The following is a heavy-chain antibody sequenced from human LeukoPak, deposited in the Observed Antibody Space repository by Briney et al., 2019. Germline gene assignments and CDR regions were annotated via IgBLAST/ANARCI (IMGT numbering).Heavy chain of an antibody. V-gene: IGHV4-34*01. CDR1: GGSLSGYY. D-gene: IGHD3-22*01. CDR3: SRRMKRITMIVVVIPRLVFDY. J-gene: IGHJ4*02. Sequence: PLETLSLTCAVYGGSLSGYYWSWIRQPPGKGLEWIGEINHSGSTNYNPSLKSRVTISVDTSKNQFSLKLSSVTAADTAMYYCSRRMKRITMIVVVIPRLVFDYWGQGTLVTVSS. CDR2: INHSGST.